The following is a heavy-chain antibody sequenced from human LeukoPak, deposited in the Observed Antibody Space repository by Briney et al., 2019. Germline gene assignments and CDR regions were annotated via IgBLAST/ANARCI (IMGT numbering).Heavy chain of an antibody. D-gene: IGHD3-22*01. Sequence: TGGSLRLSCAASGFTFSSYAMHWVRQAPGKGLEWAAVISYDGSNKYYADSVKGRFTISRDNSKNTLYLQMNSLRAEDTAVYYCARDLPLYDSSAPTYYFDYWGQGTLVTVSS. V-gene: IGHV3-30-3*01. CDR3: ARDLPLYDSSAPTYYFDY. J-gene: IGHJ4*02. CDR1: GFTFSSYA. CDR2: ISYDGSNK.